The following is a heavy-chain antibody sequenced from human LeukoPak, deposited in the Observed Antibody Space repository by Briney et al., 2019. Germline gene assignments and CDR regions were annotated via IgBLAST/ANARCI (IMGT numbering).Heavy chain of an antibody. CDR2: IYYSGST. CDR1: GGSISSYY. Sequence: PSETLSLTCTVSGGSISSYYWSWIRQPPGKGLEWIGYIYYSGSTNYNPSLKSRVTISVDTSKNQFSLKLSSVTAADTAVYYCASIVGAFYFDYWGQGTLVTVSS. V-gene: IGHV4-59*12. J-gene: IGHJ4*02. CDR3: ASIVGAFYFDY. D-gene: IGHD1-26*01.